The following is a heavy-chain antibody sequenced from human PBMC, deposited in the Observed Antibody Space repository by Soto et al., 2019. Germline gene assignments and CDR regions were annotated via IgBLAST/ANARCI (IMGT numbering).Heavy chain of an antibody. CDR1: GFNFNKAW. Sequence: EVQLVESGGGLVKPGESLRLSCAASGFNFNKAWMHWVRQAPGKGLEWVGRIKSKTDGGTTDYAAPVKGRCTISRDDSKNTLYLQMSSLKAEDTAVYFCGWTSGSFYEGVWGQGTLVTVSS. CDR3: GWTSGSFYEGV. V-gene: IGHV3-15*07. D-gene: IGHD3-22*01. CDR2: IKSKTDGGTT. J-gene: IGHJ4*02.